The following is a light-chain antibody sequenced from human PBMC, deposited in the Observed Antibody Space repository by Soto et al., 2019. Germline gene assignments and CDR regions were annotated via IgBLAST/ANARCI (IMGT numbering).Light chain of an antibody. V-gene: IGKV3-15*01. J-gene: IGKJ1*01. CDR3: QQYNNWPWT. CDR2: DAS. Sequence: EVVMTQSPGTLSVSPGERVTISCRASHSVSSRLVWYQRKPGQAPWLLIYDASTRATGMPGRFSGSGSGTEFTLTISSLQSEDFAVYYCQQYNNWPWTFGQGTKVEIK. CDR1: HSVSSR.